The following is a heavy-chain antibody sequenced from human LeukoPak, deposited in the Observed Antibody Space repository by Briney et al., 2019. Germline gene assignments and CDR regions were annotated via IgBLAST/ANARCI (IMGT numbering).Heavy chain of an antibody. Sequence: SETQSLTCTGSGGSISSHYWSWIRRPPGKGLEWIGYIYYSGSTNYNPSLKSRVTVSVDTSKNQFSLKLSSVTAADTAVYYCARDRGFTYYMDVWGKGTTVTVSS. V-gene: IGHV4-59*11. CDR3: ARDRGFTYYMDV. D-gene: IGHD3-22*01. CDR1: GGSISSHY. J-gene: IGHJ6*03. CDR2: IYYSGST.